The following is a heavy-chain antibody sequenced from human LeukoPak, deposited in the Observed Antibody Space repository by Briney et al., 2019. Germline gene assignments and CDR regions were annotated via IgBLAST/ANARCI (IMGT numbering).Heavy chain of an antibody. CDR3: AREVAVAGTVRGSYPKPELDY. J-gene: IGHJ4*02. Sequence: SETLSLTCTVSGGSINSYYWSWIRQPPGKGLESIGYIYDSGSTNYNPSLKSRVTISVDTSKNQFSLKLSSVTAADTAVYYCAREVAVAGTVRGSYPKPELDYWGQGTLVTVSS. CDR1: GGSINSYY. V-gene: IGHV4-59*12. D-gene: IGHD6-19*01. CDR2: IYDSGST.